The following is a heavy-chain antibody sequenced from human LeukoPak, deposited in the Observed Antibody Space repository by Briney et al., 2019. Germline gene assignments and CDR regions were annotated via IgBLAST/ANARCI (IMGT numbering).Heavy chain of an antibody. CDR2: INHSGST. D-gene: IGHD1-26*01. CDR1: GGSFSGYY. Sequence: SETLSLTCAVYGGSFSGYYWSWIRQPPGKGLEWIGEINHSGSTNYNPSLKSRVTISVDTSKNQFSLKLSSVTAADTAVYYCARRDQPGWELPYGRWFDPWGQGTLVTVSS. V-gene: IGHV4-34*01. CDR3: ARRDQPGWELPYGRWFDP. J-gene: IGHJ5*02.